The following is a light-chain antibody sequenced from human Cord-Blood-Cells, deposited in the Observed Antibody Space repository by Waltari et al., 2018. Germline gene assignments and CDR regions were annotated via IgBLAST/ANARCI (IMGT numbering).Light chain of an antibody. CDR1: QSISSY. V-gene: IGKV1-39*01. J-gene: IGKJ4*01. Sequence: DIQMTQSPSSLSASVGERVTITCLASQSISSYLHWYQQKPGKAPKLLIYAASSLQSGVPSRFSGSGSGTDFTLTISSPQPEDFATYYCQQSYSTPLTFGGGTKVEIK. CDR2: AAS. CDR3: QQSYSTPLT.